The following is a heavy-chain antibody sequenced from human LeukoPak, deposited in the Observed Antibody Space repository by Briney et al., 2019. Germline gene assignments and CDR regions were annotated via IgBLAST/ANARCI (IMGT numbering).Heavy chain of an antibody. CDR1: GFTFSSYS. D-gene: IGHD6-19*01. Sequence: GGSLRLSCAASGFTFSSYSMNWVRQAPGKGLEWVSSISSSSSYIYCADSVKGRFTISRDNAKSSLYLQMNSLRAEDTAVYYCAREGSWHPGIAVAGTHYWGQGTLVTVSS. J-gene: IGHJ4*02. V-gene: IGHV3-21*01. CDR2: ISSSSSYI. CDR3: AREGSWHPGIAVAGTHY.